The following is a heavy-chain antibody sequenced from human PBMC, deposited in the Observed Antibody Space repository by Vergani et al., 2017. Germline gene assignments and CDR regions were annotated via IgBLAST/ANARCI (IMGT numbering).Heavy chain of an antibody. Sequence: EVQLLESGGGLVQPGGSLRLSCEASGFNFSTYAMTWVRQAPGKGLEWVSTISSDGGSTYYADSVKGRFTISRDDSKKTLSLQMNSLTAEDTAIYYCAVPQGTSAYYYGGFDYWGQGILVTVSS. J-gene: IGHJ4*02. CDR3: AVPQGTSAYYYGGFDY. CDR2: ISSDGGST. V-gene: IGHV3-23*01. CDR1: GFNFSTYA. D-gene: IGHD3-22*01.